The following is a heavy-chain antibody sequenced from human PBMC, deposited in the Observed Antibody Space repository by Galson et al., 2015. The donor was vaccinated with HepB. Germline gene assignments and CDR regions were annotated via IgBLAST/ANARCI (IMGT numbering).Heavy chain of an antibody. CDR1: GYTFTSYG. CDR3: ARRSSSWYWFDP. Sequence: SVKVSCKASGYTFTSYGISWVRQAPGQGLEWMGWISAYNGNTNYAQKLQGRVTMTTDTSTSTAYMELRSLRSDDTAVYYCARRSSSWYWFDPWGQGILVTVSS. CDR2: ISAYNGNT. V-gene: IGHV1-18*01. J-gene: IGHJ5*02. D-gene: IGHD6-13*01.